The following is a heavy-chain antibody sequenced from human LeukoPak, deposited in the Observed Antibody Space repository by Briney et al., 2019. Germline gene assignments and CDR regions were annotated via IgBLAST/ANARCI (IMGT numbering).Heavy chain of an antibody. CDR2: IWYAGSNK. Sequence: GGSLRLSCAASGFTFSSYGMHWVRQAPGKGLEWVTVIWYAGSNKYYADSVKGRFTISRDNSKNTLYLQMNSLRAEDTAVYYCAKGNDFWSGYLDYWGQGTLVTVSS. J-gene: IGHJ4*02. CDR1: GFTFSSYG. V-gene: IGHV3-33*06. CDR3: AKGNDFWSGYLDY. D-gene: IGHD3-3*01.